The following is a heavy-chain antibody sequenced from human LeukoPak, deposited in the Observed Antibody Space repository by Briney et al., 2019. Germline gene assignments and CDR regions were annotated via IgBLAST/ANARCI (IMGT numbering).Heavy chain of an antibody. J-gene: IGHJ1*01. D-gene: IGHD6-13*01. V-gene: IGHV1-8*01. Sequence: ASVKVSCKASGYTFTSYDINWVRQATGQGLEWMGWMNPNSGNTGYAQKFQGRVTMTRNTSISTAYMELSSLRSEDTAVYYCARHSSSWYSGSLVYFQHWGQGTLVTVSS. CDR1: GYTFTSYD. CDR3: ARHSSSWYSGSLVYFQH. CDR2: MNPNSGNT.